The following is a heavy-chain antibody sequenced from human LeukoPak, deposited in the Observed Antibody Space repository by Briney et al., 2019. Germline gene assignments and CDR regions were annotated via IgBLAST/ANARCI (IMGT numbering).Heavy chain of an antibody. CDR1: GFTFSNAW. CDR3: VKDRVSISSSGYFDY. CDR2: IKSKTDGGTT. Sequence: GGSLRLSCAASGFTFSNAWMSWVRQAPGKGLEWVGRIKSKTDGGTTDYAAPVNGRFTISRDNSKNTLYLQMSSLRAEDTAVYYCVKDRVSISSSGYFDYWGQGTLVTVSS. D-gene: IGHD6-13*01. V-gene: IGHV3-15*05. J-gene: IGHJ4*02.